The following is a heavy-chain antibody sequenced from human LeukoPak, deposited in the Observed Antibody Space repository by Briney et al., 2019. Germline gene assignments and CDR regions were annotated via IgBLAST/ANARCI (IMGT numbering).Heavy chain of an antibody. CDR3: ARHFTGPGTYTPYFGMDV. Sequence: SETLSLTCTVSGGSIRNYYCSWIRQPPGKGLEWVGYIYYSGSTSYNPSLKSRLTISVDTYKNQFPLKLSSVTAADPAVYYCARHFTGPGTYTPYFGMDVWGQGSTVTVSS. J-gene: IGHJ6*02. V-gene: IGHV4-59*08. CDR2: IYYSGST. D-gene: IGHD3-16*01. CDR1: GGSIRNYY.